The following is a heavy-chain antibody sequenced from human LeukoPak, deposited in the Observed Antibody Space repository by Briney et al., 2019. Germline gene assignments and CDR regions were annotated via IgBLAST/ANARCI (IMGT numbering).Heavy chain of an antibody. D-gene: IGHD4-17*01. CDR1: GGSFSGYY. J-gene: IGHJ5*02. Sequence: SETLSLTCAVYGGSFSGYYWSWIRQPPGKGLEWIGEINHSGSTNYNPSLKSRVTISVDTSKNQFSLKLSSVTAADTAVYYYATTYGDYPYNWFDPWGQGTLVTVSS. CDR2: INHSGST. CDR3: ATTYGDYPYNWFDP. V-gene: IGHV4-34*01.